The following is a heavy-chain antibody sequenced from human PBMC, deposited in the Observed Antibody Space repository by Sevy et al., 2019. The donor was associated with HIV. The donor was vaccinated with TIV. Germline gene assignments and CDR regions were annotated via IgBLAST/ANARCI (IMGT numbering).Heavy chain of an antibody. V-gene: IGHV4-34*01. CDR1: GGSFSGYY. Sequence: SETLSLTCAVYGGSFSGYYWSWIRQPPGKGLEWIGEINHSGSTNYNPSLKSRVTISVDTSKNQFSLKLGSVTAADTAVYYCARVRYSGSYYGYFDYWGQGTLVTVSS. J-gene: IGHJ4*02. D-gene: IGHD1-26*01. CDR3: ARVRYSGSYYGYFDY. CDR2: INHSGST.